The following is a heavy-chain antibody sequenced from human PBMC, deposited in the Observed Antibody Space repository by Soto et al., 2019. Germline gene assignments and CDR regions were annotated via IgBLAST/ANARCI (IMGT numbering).Heavy chain of an antibody. CDR1: GGSFSGYY. CDR2: INHSGST. CDR3: ARGRDCSSTSCQDNRIDY. J-gene: IGHJ4*02. V-gene: IGHV4-34*01. Sequence: PSETLSLTCAVYGGSFSGYYWSWIRQPPGKGLEWIGEINHSGSTNYNPSLKSRVTISVDTSKNQFSLKLSSVTAADTAVYYCARGRDCSSTSCQDNRIDYWGQGTLVTVSS. D-gene: IGHD2-2*01.